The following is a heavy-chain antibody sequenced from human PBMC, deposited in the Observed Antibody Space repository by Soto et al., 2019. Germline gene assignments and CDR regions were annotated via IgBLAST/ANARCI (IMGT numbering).Heavy chain of an antibody. V-gene: IGHV1-69*13. Sequence: GASVKVSCKASGGTFSSYAISWVRQAPGQGLEWMGGIIPIFGTANYAQKFQGRVTITADESTSTAYMELSSLRSEDTAVYYCARDWGHCSSTSCYTGYYYYGMDVWGQGTTVTVSS. CDR2: IIPIFGTA. D-gene: IGHD2-2*02. CDR3: ARDWGHCSSTSCYTGYYYYGMDV. J-gene: IGHJ6*02. CDR1: GGTFSSYA.